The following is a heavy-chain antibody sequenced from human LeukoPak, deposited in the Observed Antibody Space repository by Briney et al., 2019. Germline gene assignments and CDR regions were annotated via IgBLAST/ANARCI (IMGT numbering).Heavy chain of an antibody. CDR3: ARHWTADGSAFDI. J-gene: IGHJ3*02. CDR2: IYCSGST. D-gene: IGHD3/OR15-3a*01. CDR1: GGYISSYY. V-gene: IGHV4-59*01. Sequence: PSETLSLTGSGSGGYISSYYWSWIRQPPGKGLEWIGYIYCSGSTNYNPSLKSRVTISVDTSKNQLSLKLSSVTAADTAVYYCARHWTADGSAFDIWGQGTMVTVSS.